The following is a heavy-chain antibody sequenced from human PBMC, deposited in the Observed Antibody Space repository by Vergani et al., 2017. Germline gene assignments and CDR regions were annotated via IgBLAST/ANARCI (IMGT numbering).Heavy chain of an antibody. CDR2: ISSSGSTI. Sequence: QVQLVESGGGLVKPGGSLRLSCAASGFTFSDYYMSWIRQAPGKGLEWVSYISSSGSTIYYADSVKGRFTISRDNAKNSLYLQMNSLRAEATAVYYCARDDRGVGQQLPTEGNDAFDIWGQGTMVTVSS. J-gene: IGHJ3*02. V-gene: IGHV3-11*01. CDR1: GFTFSDYY. D-gene: IGHD6-13*01. CDR3: ARDDRGVGQQLPTEGNDAFDI.